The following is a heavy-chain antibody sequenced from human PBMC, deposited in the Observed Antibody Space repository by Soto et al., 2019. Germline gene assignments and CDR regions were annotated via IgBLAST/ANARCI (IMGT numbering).Heavy chain of an antibody. J-gene: IGHJ6*02. V-gene: IGHV1-18*01. CDR2: ISTYNGNT. D-gene: IGHD3-10*01. CDR1: GYSFTSYG. CDR3: ARRAGSDGMEG. Sequence: QVQLVQSGAEVKKPGASVKVSCKASGYSFTSYGFTWVRQAPGQGLEWMGWISTYNGNTNYAQRLQGRVTMTTNTATRAVYMEVRSLRSDDPAVYYCARRAGSDGMEGWGPGTTVTVSS.